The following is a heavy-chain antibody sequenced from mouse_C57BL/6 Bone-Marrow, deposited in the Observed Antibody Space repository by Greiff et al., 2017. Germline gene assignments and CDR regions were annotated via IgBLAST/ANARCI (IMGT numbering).Heavy chain of an antibody. J-gene: IGHJ2*01. V-gene: IGHV1-81*01. D-gene: IGHD2-3*01. CDR2: IYPRSGNT. CDR3: ARLGGYFYCDY. CDR1: GYTFTSSG. Sequence: QVQLQQSGAELARPGASVKLSCKASGYTFTSSGISWVKQRTGQGLEWIGEIYPRSGNTYYNEKFKGKATLTADKSSSTAYMELRSLTSEDSAVYFCARLGGYFYCDYWGQGTTLTVSS.